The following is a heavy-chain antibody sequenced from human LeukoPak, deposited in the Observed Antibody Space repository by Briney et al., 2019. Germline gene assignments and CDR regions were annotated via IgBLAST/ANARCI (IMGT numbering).Heavy chain of an antibody. Sequence: PSETLSLTCTVSGGSITSYYWSWIRQPPGKGLEWIGYVYYSGSTNYNPSLNSRVTISADTSKNQFSLKLNSVTAADTAVYCCAREGVSYYDRSGYHYWGQGTLVTVSS. CDR2: VYYSGST. J-gene: IGHJ4*02. D-gene: IGHD3-22*01. V-gene: IGHV4-59*01. CDR1: GGSITSYY. CDR3: AREGVSYYDRSGYHY.